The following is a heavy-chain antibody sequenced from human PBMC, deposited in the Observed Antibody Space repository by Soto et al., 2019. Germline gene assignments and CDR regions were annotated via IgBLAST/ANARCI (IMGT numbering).Heavy chain of an antibody. Sequence: PGESLKISCKGSGYSFTSYWISWVRQMPGKGLEWMGRIDPSDSYTNYSPSFQGHVTISADKSISTAYLQWSSLKASDTAMYYCARLNYGSGTPPVPPRMDVWGQGTTVTVSS. J-gene: IGHJ6*02. V-gene: IGHV5-10-1*01. D-gene: IGHD3-10*01. CDR1: GYSFTSYW. CDR2: IDPSDSYT. CDR3: ARLNYGSGTPPVPPRMDV.